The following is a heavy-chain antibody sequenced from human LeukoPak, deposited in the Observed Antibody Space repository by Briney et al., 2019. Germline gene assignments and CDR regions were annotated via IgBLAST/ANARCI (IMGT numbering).Heavy chain of an antibody. J-gene: IGHJ4*02. V-gene: IGHV4-59*01. CDR1: GGSISGYY. D-gene: IGHD4-17*01. Sequence: SETLSLTCTVSGGSISGYYWSWIRQPPGKGLEWIGYIYYSGSTNYNPSLKSRVTISVDTSKNQFSLKLSSVTAADTAVYYCARASNGDYARFGYWGQGTLVTVSS. CDR3: ARASNGDYARFGY. CDR2: IYYSGST.